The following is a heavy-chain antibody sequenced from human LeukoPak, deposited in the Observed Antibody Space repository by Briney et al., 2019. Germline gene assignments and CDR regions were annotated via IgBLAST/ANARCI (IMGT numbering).Heavy chain of an antibody. J-gene: IGHJ4*02. Sequence: SETLSLTCSVSGGSISSYYWSWIRQPPGKGLEWIGEINHSGSTNYNPSLKSRVTISVDTSKNQFSLKLSSVTAADTAVYYCARVTGYSSSWYADYWGQGTLITVSS. CDR1: GGSISSYY. CDR2: INHSGST. V-gene: IGHV4-59*01. CDR3: ARVTGYSSSWYADY. D-gene: IGHD6-13*01.